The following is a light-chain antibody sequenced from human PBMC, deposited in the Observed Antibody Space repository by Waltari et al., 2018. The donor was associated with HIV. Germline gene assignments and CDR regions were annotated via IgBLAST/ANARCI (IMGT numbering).Light chain of an antibody. CDR3: ASFTSGRLNV. CDR2: DVY. V-gene: IGLV2-14*03. Sequence: QSALTQPASVSGSPGPSITLSCPGTSRDVGAYDYVSWYQQHPGKVPKLLIYDVYMRPSRISNRFSGSKSGNTASLTISGLRDEDEADYYCASFTSGRLNVFGTGTKVTVL. CDR1: SRDVGAYDY. J-gene: IGLJ1*01.